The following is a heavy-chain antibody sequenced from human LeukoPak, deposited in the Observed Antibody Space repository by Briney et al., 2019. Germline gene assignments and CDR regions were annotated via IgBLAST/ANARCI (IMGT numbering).Heavy chain of an antibody. J-gene: IGHJ3*02. CDR2: INHSGST. Sequence: SETLSLTCAVYGGSFSGYYWSWIRQPPGKGLEWIGEINHSGSTNYNPSLKSRVTISVDTSKNQFPLKLSSVTAADTAVYYCARPGVGSGRYGAFDIWGQGTMVTVSS. CDR1: GGSFSGYY. V-gene: IGHV4-34*01. D-gene: IGHD5-18*01. CDR3: ARPGVGSGRYGAFDI.